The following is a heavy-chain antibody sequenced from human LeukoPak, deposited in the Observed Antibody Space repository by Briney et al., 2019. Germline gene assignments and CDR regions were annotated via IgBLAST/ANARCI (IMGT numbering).Heavy chain of an antibody. V-gene: IGHV1-46*01. Sequence: PEASANVSCTASGYTFTSYYMHWVRQAPGQGLEWMGIINPSGGSTSYAQTFQGRVTMTRDTSTSTVYMELNSLRSEDTAVYYCAREFVTYYDSSGYRDAFDIWGQGTMVTVSS. CDR2: INPSGGST. J-gene: IGHJ3*02. D-gene: IGHD3-22*01. CDR3: AREFVTYYDSSGYRDAFDI. CDR1: GYTFTSYY.